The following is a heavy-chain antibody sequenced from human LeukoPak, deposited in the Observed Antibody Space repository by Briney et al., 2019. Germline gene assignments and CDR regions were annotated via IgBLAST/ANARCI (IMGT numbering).Heavy chain of an antibody. Sequence: ASVKVSCKASGYTLTGYYMHWVRQAPGQGLEWMGCINPNSGGTNYAQKFQGRVTMTRDTSISTAYMELSRLRPDDTAVYYCASARGYSGYDSLDYWGQGTLVTVSS. J-gene: IGHJ4*02. D-gene: IGHD5-12*01. CDR1: GYTLTGYY. CDR3: ASARGYSGYDSLDY. CDR2: INPNSGGT. V-gene: IGHV1-2*02.